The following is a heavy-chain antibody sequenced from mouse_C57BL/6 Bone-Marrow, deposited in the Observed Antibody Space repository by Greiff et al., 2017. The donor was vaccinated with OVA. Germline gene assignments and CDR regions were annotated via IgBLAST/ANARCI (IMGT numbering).Heavy chain of an antibody. J-gene: IGHJ2*01. V-gene: IGHV1-81*01. CDR1: GYTFTSYG. CDR2: IYPRSGNT. CDR3: AKAYYSNYGIFDY. D-gene: IGHD2-5*01. Sequence: VKLVESGAELARPGASVKLSCKASGYTFTSYGISWVKQRTGQGLEWIGEIYPRSGNTYYNEKFKGKATLTADKSSSTAYMELRSLTSEDSAVYFCAKAYYSNYGIFDYWGQGTTLTVSS.